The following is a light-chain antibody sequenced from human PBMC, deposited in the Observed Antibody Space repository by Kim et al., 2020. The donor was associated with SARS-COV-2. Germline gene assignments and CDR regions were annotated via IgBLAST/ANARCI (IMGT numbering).Light chain of an antibody. CDR2: WAS. J-gene: IGKJ2*01. CDR3: QQYYSTPA. V-gene: IGKV4-1*01. CDR1: QSVLYSSNNKNY. Sequence: DIVMTQSPDSLAVSLGERATINCKSSQSVLYSSNNKNYLAWYQQKPGQPPKLLIYWASTRESGVPDRFSGSGSGTDFSLPISSLQAEDVAVYYCQQYYSTPAFGQGPKLEIK.